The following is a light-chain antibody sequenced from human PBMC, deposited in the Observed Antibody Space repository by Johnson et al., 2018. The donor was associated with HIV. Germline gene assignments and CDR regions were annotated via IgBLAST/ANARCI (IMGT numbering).Light chain of an antibody. Sequence: QSVLTQPPSVSAAPGHKVTISCSGSSSNIGNNYVSWYQQLPGTAPKLLIYENNKRPSGIPDRFSGSKSGTSATMGITGLQTGDEADYHCGTWDSSLSADVYGTGTKVTVL. CDR2: ENN. V-gene: IGLV1-51*02. CDR3: GTWDSSLSADV. J-gene: IGLJ1*01. CDR1: SSNIGNNY.